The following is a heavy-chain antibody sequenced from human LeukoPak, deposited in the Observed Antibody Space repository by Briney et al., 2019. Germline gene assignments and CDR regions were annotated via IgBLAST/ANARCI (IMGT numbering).Heavy chain of an antibody. CDR2: IYPGDSDT. J-gene: IGHJ6*03. V-gene: IGHV5-51*01. CDR3: ARRGYYSSSLYYYYYMDV. CDR1: GYSFTSYW. Sequence: GESLKISCKGSGYSFTSYWIGWVRQMPGKGLEWMGIIYPGDSDTRYSPSFQGQVTISADKSISTAYLQWSSLKASDTAMYYCARRGYYSSSLYYYYYMDVWGKGTTVTVSS. D-gene: IGHD6-6*01.